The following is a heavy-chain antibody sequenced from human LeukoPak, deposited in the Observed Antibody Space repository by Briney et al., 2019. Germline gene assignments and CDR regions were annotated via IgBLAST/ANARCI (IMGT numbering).Heavy chain of an antibody. CDR3: AREMDTGIRYYFDY. J-gene: IGHJ4*02. CDR1: GFTFSRYG. V-gene: IGHV3-33*01. Sequence: GGSLRLSCAASGFTFSRYGMHWVCQAPGKGLEWVAVIWYDDKYYADSVKGRFTISGDNSKNTLYLQMNSLRAEDTAVYYCAREMDTGIRYYFDYWGQGTLVTVSS. D-gene: IGHD5-18*01. CDR2: IWYDDK.